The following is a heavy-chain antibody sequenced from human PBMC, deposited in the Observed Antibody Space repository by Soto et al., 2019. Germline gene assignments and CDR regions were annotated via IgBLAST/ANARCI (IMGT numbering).Heavy chain of an antibody. D-gene: IGHD3-16*02. V-gene: IGHV2-5*02. J-gene: IGHJ5*02. CDR3: APVRQCFEKIVSGPCFDP. CDR2: IYWDDDK. Sequence: SGPTLVNPTQTLTLTCTLSGLSLSTSGVGVGWIRQPPGKALEWLALIYWDDDKRYSPSLKSRLTITKDTSKNQVVLTMTNMDPVDTATYYCAPVRQCFEKIVSGPCFDPCGEGTLVTVSS. CDR1: GLSLSTSGVG.